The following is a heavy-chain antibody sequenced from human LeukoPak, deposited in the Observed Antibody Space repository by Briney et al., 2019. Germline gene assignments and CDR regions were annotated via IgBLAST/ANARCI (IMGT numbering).Heavy chain of an antibody. CDR3: ASLSMVRGAEGNFDY. CDR2: ISSSGSTI. D-gene: IGHD3-10*01. Sequence: GGSLRLSCAASGFTFSDYYMSWLRQAPRKGLEWVSYISSSGSTIYYADSEKGRFTISRDNAKNSLYLQMNSLRAEDTAVYYCASLSMVRGAEGNFDYWGQGTLVTVSS. J-gene: IGHJ4*02. CDR1: GFTFSDYY. V-gene: IGHV3-11*01.